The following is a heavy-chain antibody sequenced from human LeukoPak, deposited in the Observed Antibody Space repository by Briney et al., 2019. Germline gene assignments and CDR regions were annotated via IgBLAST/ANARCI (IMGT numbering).Heavy chain of an antibody. D-gene: IGHD1-26*01. Sequence: PSGTLSLTCTVSGGSIGSYYWSWIRQPPGKGLEWIGYIYYSGSTNYNPSLKSRVTISVDTSRNQFSLKLSSVTAADTAVYYCARLSGSYSSGSYHAEFDYWGQGTLVTVSS. J-gene: IGHJ4*02. CDR3: ARLSGSYSSGSYHAEFDY. CDR1: GGSIGSYY. V-gene: IGHV4-59*08. CDR2: IYYSGST.